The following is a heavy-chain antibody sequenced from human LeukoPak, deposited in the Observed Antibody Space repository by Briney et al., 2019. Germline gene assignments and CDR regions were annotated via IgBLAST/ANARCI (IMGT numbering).Heavy chain of an antibody. V-gene: IGHV1-2*02. CDR1: GYTFTGYY. Sequence: ASVKVSCKASGYTFTGYYIHWVRQAPGQGLEWMGWTNPSGGGTNYAQKLQGRVTMTRDTSISTAYMELTRLTSDDTAVYYCARGDRRGDMDVWGQGTTVTISS. CDR2: TNPSGGGT. D-gene: IGHD2-21*02. J-gene: IGHJ6*02. CDR3: ARGDRRGDMDV.